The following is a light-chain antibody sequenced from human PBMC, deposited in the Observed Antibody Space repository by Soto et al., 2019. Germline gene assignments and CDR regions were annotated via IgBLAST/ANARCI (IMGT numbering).Light chain of an antibody. CDR3: QQYGSSGT. Sequence: EIVLTQSPGTLSLSPGERATLSCRASQSIRSERLAWYQQKPGQAPRLLIYGASSRATGVPDRFSGGGSGTDFTLTISRLEPEDFAVYYCQQYGSSGTFGQGTKVDIK. CDR2: GAS. CDR1: QSIRSER. V-gene: IGKV3-20*01. J-gene: IGKJ1*01.